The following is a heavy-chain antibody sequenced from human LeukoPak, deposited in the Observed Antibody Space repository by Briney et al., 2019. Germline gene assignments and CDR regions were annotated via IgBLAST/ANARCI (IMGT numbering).Heavy chain of an antibody. D-gene: IGHD6-6*01. Sequence: SVKVSYKSSGYTFTRYYMHWVRQAPAQGLEWMGWSHPKSGGTNYAQQFQGRLTMTRDTSISTAYLQLSRLRSDDTAVYYCARSGQLDPLDYWGQGTLVTVSS. CDR3: ARSGQLDPLDY. CDR1: GYTFTRYY. CDR2: SHPKSGGT. V-gene: IGHV1-2*02. J-gene: IGHJ4*02.